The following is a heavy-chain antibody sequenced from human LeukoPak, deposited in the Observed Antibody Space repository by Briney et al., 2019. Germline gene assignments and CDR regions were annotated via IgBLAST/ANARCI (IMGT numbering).Heavy chain of an antibody. J-gene: IGHJ4*02. V-gene: IGHV3-30*18. CDR1: GFTFSSCG. CDR3: AKVVRWPDPDFDY. Sequence: PGRSLRLSCAASGFTFSSCGMHWVRQAPGKGLEWVAVISYDGSNKYYADSVKGRFTISRDNSKNTLYLQINSLRPEDTAVYYCAKVVRWPDPDFDYWGQGTLVTVSS. CDR2: ISYDGSNK. D-gene: IGHD3-10*01.